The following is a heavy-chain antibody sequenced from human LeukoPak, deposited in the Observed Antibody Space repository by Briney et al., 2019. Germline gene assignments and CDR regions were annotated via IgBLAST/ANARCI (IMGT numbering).Heavy chain of an antibody. CDR2: IHNSGNT. Sequence: PSETLSLTCTVSGGSISGCYWTWIRQPPGKGLEWIGYIHNSGNTNYNPSLKRRVTISVDTPKKELSLKLTSVTAADTAVYYCASQYDFGSFHPWGQETLVTVSS. J-gene: IGHJ5*02. D-gene: IGHD3-3*01. CDR3: ASQYDFGSFHP. CDR1: GGSISGCY. V-gene: IGHV4-59*08.